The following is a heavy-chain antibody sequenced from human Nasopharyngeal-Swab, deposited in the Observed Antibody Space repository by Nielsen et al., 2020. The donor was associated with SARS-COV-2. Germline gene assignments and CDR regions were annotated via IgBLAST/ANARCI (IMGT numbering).Heavy chain of an antibody. CDR1: GFTFSSYG. CDR3: ASVRLTYCGGDCYDT. Sequence: GGSLRLSCAASGFTFSSYGMHWVRQAPGKGLEWVAVIWYDGSNKYYADSVKGRFTISRDNSKNTLYLQMNSLRAEDTAVYYCASVRLTYCGGDCYDTWGQGTLVSVSS. D-gene: IGHD2-21*01. J-gene: IGHJ4*02. V-gene: IGHV3-33*01. CDR2: IWYDGSNK.